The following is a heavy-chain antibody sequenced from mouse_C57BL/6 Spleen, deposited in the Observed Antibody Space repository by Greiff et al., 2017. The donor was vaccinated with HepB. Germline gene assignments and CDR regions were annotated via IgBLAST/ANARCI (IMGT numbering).Heavy chain of an antibody. V-gene: IGHV5-15*04. J-gene: IGHJ1*03. CDR2: ISNLAYSS. CDR1: GFTFSAYG. D-gene: IGHD1-1*01. Sequence: EVMLVESGGGLVQPRGSLKLPCAASGFTFSAYGMEWVRQAQRKGPEWVAFISNLAYSSYYEDTVTGRLTISRENAKNTLYLAMSSLSSEDTAMYYCAIRVVAPYWYFGVWGTGTTFTVSS. CDR3: AIRVVAPYWYFGV.